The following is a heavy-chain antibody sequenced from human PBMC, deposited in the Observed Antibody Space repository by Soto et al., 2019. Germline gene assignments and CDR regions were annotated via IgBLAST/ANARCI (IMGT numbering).Heavy chain of an antibody. CDR1: GSSMSPSH. J-gene: IGHJ3*01. CDR2: LLYRGTA. D-gene: IGHD1-26*01. Sequence: QVQLQESGPRLVRPSETLSLTCSVSGSSMSPSHWTWFRQAPGKGLEWIGHLLYRGTAAYNPALTGRVTISLDTSKREVSLEMTSVIAADTAVYYCAREKDLILGGYAFALWGPGTLVTVSS. V-gene: IGHV4-59*13. CDR3: AREKDLILGGYAFAL.